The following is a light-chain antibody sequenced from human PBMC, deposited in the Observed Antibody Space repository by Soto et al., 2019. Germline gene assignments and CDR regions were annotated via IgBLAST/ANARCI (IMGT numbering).Light chain of an antibody. CDR3: QQYNSYDMWS. CDR1: QSISSW. CDR2: GAS. V-gene: IGKV1-5*01. Sequence: DIQMTQSPSTLSASVGDRVTITCRASQSISSWLAWYQQKPEKAPKLLIYGASSLESGVPSRFSGSGSGTEFTLTISSLQPDDFATYYCQQYNSYDMWSFGQGTKVDIK. J-gene: IGKJ1*01.